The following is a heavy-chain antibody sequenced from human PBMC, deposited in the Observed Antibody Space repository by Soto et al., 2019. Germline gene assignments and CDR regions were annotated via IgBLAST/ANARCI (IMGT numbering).Heavy chain of an antibody. CDR1: GGTFSSYA. CDR3: ARDEAEYSSGWGSSGPYYYYYGMDV. J-gene: IGHJ6*02. Sequence: GASVKVSCKASGGTFSSYAISWVRQAPGQGLEWMGGIIPIFGTANYAQKFQGRVTTTADESTSTAYMELSSLRSEDTAVYYCARDEAEYSSGWGSSGPYYYYYGMDVWGQGTTVTVSS. D-gene: IGHD6-19*01. V-gene: IGHV1-69*13. CDR2: IIPIFGTA.